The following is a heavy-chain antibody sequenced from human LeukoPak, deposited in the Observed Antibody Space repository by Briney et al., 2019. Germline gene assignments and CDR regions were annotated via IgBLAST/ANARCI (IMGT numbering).Heavy chain of an antibody. CDR2: LNPNSGNA. V-gene: IGHV1-8*03. J-gene: IGHJ5*02. CDR3: ARRKFLGWFDP. Sequence: ASVKVSCKASGYIFTTNDIGWVRQATGQGLEWMGWLNPNSGNAGYAQKFQGRVTNSRNTSISTAYMELSSLRSDDTAIYYCARRKFLGWFDPWGQGTLVTVSS. D-gene: IGHD7-27*01. CDR1: GYIFTTND.